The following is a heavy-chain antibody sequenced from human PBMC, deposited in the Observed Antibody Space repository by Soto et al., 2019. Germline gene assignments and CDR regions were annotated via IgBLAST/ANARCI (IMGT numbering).Heavy chain of an antibody. Sequence: QVQLVESGGGVVQPGRSLRLSCAASGFTFSSYVMHWVRQAPGKGLEWVAVISYDGSNKYYADSVKGRFTISRDNSKNTLYLQMNSLRAEDTAVYYCAKGDRYFDYWGQGTLVTVSS. CDR1: GFTFSSYV. CDR3: AKGDRYFDY. CDR2: ISYDGSNK. V-gene: IGHV3-30*18. J-gene: IGHJ4*02.